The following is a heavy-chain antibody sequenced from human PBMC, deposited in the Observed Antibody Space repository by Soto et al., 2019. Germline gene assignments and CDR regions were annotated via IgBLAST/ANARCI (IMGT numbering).Heavy chain of an antibody. V-gene: IGHV4-30-2*01. J-gene: IGHJ4*02. CDR1: GASITYGAYS. Sequence: PSETLSLTCTVSGASITYGAYSWSWIRQTPGKGLEWIGYINHLETTFYNPSFESRLTLSIDRTKNQFSLYLKSMSAADRAVYFCARGGGFDSFDYWGQGILVTVSS. CDR3: ARGGGFDSFDY. D-gene: IGHD3-10*01. CDR2: INHLETT.